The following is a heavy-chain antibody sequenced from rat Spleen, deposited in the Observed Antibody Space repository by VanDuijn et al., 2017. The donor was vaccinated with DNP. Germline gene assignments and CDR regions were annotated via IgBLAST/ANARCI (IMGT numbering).Heavy chain of an antibody. Sequence: EVQLVESDGGLVQPGRSLKLSCAASGFTFSDYYMAWVRQAPTKGLEWVATISYDGSSTYYRDSVKGRFTISRDNAKSTLYLQMDSLRSEDTATYYCARHRYVYYGLDWYFDFWGPGTMVTVSS. CDR2: ISYDGSST. J-gene: IGHJ1*01. V-gene: IGHV5-29*01. CDR3: ARHRYVYYGLDWYFDF. D-gene: IGHD1-6*01. CDR1: GFTFSDYY.